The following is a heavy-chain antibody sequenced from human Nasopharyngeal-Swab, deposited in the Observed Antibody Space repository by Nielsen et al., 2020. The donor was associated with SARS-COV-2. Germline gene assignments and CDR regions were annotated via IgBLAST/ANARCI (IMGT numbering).Heavy chain of an antibody. Sequence: ASVKVSCKASGYTFTSYDINWVRQAPGQGLEWMGWISSYNGDTHYAHSLQGRITMTTDTSTSTAYLELRSLRSDDTAMYYCATAYGSVSSHEYWGQGTLVTVSS. D-gene: IGHD3-10*01. J-gene: IGHJ4*02. CDR1: GYTFTSYD. CDR3: ATAYGSVSSHEY. V-gene: IGHV1-18*01. CDR2: ISSYNGDT.